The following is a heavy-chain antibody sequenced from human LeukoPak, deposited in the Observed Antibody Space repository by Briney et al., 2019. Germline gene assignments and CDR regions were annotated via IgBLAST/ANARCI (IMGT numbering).Heavy chain of an antibody. CDR1: GGSFSGYF. D-gene: IGHD3-10*01. CDR3: ARGPDSGSYFAWFGP. J-gene: IGHJ5*02. Sequence: SETLSLTCAVYGGSFSGYFWNWIRQPPGKGLEWIGEINHSGSTHHNPSLKSRLTISIDTSKNQISLKLSSVTAADTAVYYCARGPDSGSYFAWFGPWGQGTLVTVSS. V-gene: IGHV4-34*01. CDR2: INHSGST.